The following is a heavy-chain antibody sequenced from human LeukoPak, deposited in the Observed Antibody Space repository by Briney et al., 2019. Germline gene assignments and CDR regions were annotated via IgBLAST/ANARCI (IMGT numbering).Heavy chain of an antibody. J-gene: IGHJ5*02. CDR2: IIPNLGIA. CDR1: GGTFSSYA. D-gene: IGHD3-10*01. Sequence: SVKVSCKASGGTFSSYAISWVRQAPGQGLEWMGRIIPNLGIANYAQKFQGRVTITADKSTSTAYMELSSLRSEDTAVYYCARTPGELLWFGELGGNWFDPWGQGTLVTVSS. V-gene: IGHV1-69*04. CDR3: ARTPGELLWFGELGGNWFDP.